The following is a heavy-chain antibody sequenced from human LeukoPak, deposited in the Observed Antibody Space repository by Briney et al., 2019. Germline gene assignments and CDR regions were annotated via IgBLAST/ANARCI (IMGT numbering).Heavy chain of an antibody. CDR1: GGSFSGYY. V-gene: IGHV4-34*01. Sequence: SETLSLTCAVYGGSFSGYYWSWIRQPPGKGLEWIGEINHSGSTNYNPSLKSRVTISVDTSKNQFSLKLSSVTAADTAVYYCARHCSGGSYVSGRFDPWGQGTLVTVSS. CDR3: ARHCSGGSYVSGRFDP. J-gene: IGHJ5*02. CDR2: INHSGST. D-gene: IGHD2-15*01.